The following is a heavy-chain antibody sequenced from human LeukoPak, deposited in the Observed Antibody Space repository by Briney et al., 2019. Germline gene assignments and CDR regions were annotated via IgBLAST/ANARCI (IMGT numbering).Heavy chain of an antibody. CDR3: ATTSYYYDSPDY. D-gene: IGHD3-22*01. Sequence: PSETLSLTCSVSGGSISSYYWSWIRQPPGKGLEWIGSIYYSWDTYYNPSLKSRVTISVDTSKNQFSLKLSSVTAADTAVYYCATTSYYYDSPDYWGQGTLVTVSS. J-gene: IGHJ4*02. CDR2: IYYSWDT. CDR1: GGSISSYY. V-gene: IGHV4-59*05.